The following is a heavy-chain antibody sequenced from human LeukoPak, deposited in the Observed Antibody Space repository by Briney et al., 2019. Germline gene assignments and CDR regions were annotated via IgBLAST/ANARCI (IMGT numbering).Heavy chain of an antibody. CDR2: MNPNSGNT. CDR3: ARDARRGVELKAFDI. D-gene: IGHD1-7*01. V-gene: IGHV1-8*01. CDR1: GYTFTSYD. J-gene: IGHJ3*02. Sequence: EASVKVSCKASGYTFTSYDINWVRQDTGQGLEWMGWMNPNSGNTGYAQKFQGRVTMTRNTSISTAYMELSSLRPEDTAVYYCARDARRGVELKAFDIWGQGTMVTVSS.